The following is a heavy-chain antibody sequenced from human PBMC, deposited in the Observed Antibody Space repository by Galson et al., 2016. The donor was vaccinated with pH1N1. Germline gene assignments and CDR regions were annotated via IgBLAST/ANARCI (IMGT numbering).Heavy chain of an antibody. CDR3: AKGGRVGVQGYYYALDV. CDR2: LSAASTAV. V-gene: IGHV3-23*01. D-gene: IGHD2-2*01. J-gene: IGHJ6*02. CDR1: GFIFSSYA. Sequence: SLRLSCAASGFIFSSYAMTWVRQAPEKGLEWVSALSAASTAVYCGNSVKGRFTISRDNSKNTLYLQMNSLRAEDTAVYYCAKGGRVGVQGYYYALDVWGQGTAVTVSS.